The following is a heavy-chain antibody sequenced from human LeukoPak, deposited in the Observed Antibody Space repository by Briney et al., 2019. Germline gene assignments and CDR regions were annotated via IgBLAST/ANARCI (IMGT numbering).Heavy chain of an antibody. J-gene: IGHJ6*04. CDR1: GFTFSSYS. CDR3: AELGITMIGGV. CDR2: ISSSSSYV. V-gene: IGHV3-21*01. Sequence: GGSLRLSCAASGFTFSSYSMNWVRQALGKGLEWVSSISSSSSYVYYAGSVKGRFTISRDNAKNSLYLQMNSLRAEDTAVYYCAELGITMIGGVWGKGTTVTISS. D-gene: IGHD3-10*02.